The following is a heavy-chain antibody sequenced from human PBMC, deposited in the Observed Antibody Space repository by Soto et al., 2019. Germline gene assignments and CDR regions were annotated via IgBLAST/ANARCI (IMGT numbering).Heavy chain of an antibody. CDR3: TSRLAPGTTAYYYYGMDV. Sequence: EVQLVESGGGLVQPGGSLKLSCAASGFTFSGSAMHWVRQASGKGLEWVGRIRSKANSYATAYAASVKGRFTISRDASKNTAYLQMNSLKTEDTAVYYCTSRLAPGTTAYYYYGMDVWGQGTTVTVSS. J-gene: IGHJ6*02. CDR2: IRSKANSYAT. D-gene: IGHD1-1*01. V-gene: IGHV3-73*01. CDR1: GFTFSGSA.